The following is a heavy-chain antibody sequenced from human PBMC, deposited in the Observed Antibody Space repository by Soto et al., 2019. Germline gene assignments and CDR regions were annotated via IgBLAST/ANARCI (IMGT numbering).Heavy chain of an antibody. CDR1: GGSISSYY. CDR3: ARDHMVRGATIHYYYYGMDV. V-gene: IGHV4-59*01. D-gene: IGHD3-10*01. Sequence: SETLSLTCTVSGGSISSYYWSWIRQPPGKGLEWIGYIYYSGSTNYNPSLKSRVTISVDTSKNQFSLKLSSVTAADTAVYYCARDHMVRGATIHYYYYGMDVWGQGTTVTVSS. J-gene: IGHJ6*02. CDR2: IYYSGST.